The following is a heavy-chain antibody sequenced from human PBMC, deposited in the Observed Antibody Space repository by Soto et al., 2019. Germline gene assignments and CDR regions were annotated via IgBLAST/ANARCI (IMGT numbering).Heavy chain of an antibody. D-gene: IGHD2-15*01. J-gene: IGHJ4*02. Sequence: GGSLRLSCAASGFTFSNYWMGWVRQAPGKGLEWVANINQDGSEKYYVDSLKGRFTISRDNAKNSLYLQMNSLRAEDTAVYYCARGCSGGSCYSTLDYWGQGALVTVSS. V-gene: IGHV3-7*04. CDR1: GFTFSNYW. CDR3: ARGCSGGSCYSTLDY. CDR2: INQDGSEK.